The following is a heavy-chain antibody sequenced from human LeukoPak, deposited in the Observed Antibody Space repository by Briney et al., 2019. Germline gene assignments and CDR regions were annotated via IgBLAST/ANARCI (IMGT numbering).Heavy chain of an antibody. V-gene: IGHV4-34*01. D-gene: IGHD3-3*01. J-gene: IGHJ6*03. CDR3: ARGGDFWSGYYSTPTLYYYYYMDV. Sequence: SETLSLTCAVYGGSFSGYYWSWIRQPPGKGLEWIGEINHSGSTNYNPSLNSRVTISVATSKNQFSLKLSSVTAADTAVYYCARGGDFWSGYYSTPTLYYYYYMDVWGKGTTVTVSS. CDR2: INHSGST. CDR1: GGSFSGYY.